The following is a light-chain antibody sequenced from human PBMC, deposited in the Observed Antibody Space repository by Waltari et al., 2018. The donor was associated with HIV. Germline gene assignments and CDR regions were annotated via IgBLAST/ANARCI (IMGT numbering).Light chain of an antibody. J-gene: IGLJ2*01. CDR3: GTWDSSVSAGV. V-gene: IGLV1-51*01. CDR2: DNN. CDR1: PSHLGKNF. Sequence: QSVLTQPPSVSAAPGQKVTFSCSGSPSHLGKNFVSWYQQLPEAAPKLIIYDNNKRPAGVPDRFSGSKSATSATLDITGLQTGDEADYYCGTWDSSVSAGVFGGGTKLTVL.